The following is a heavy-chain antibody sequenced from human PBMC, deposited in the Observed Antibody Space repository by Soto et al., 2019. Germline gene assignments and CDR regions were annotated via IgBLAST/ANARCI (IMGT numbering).Heavy chain of an antibody. CDR1: GGTFSSYA. CDR2: IIPIFGTA. D-gene: IGHD2-2*01. J-gene: IGHJ6*02. Sequence: SVKVSCKASGGTFSSYAISWVRLAPGQGLEWMGGIIPIFGTANYAQKFQGRVTITADESTSTAYMELSSLRSEDTAVYYCASPKGGSCSSTSCHNYYYGMDVWGQGTTVTVSS. CDR3: ASPKGGSCSSTSCHNYYYGMDV. V-gene: IGHV1-69*13.